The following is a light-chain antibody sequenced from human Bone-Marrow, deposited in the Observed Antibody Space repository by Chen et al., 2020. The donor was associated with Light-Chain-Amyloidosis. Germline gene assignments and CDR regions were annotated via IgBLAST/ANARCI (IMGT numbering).Light chain of an antibody. CDR3: SSYTSTNTLV. CDR1: SSDVGGDNH. CDR2: EVT. Sequence: QSALTQPASVSGSPGQSITISCTGTSSDVGGDNHVSWYQQHPDKAPKLMIYEVTNRPALVPDRFSGSKSDNTASLTISGLQTEDEADYFCSSYTSTNTLVVGSGTRVTGL. J-gene: IGLJ1*01. V-gene: IGLV2-14*01.